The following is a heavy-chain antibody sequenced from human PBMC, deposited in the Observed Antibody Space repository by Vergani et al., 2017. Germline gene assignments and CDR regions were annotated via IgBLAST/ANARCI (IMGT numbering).Heavy chain of an antibody. J-gene: IGHJ6*03. CDR2: ISAYNGNT. V-gene: IGHV1-18*01. CDR3: ARDGYCSSTSCRIHYMDV. D-gene: IGHD2-2*01. Sequence: QVQLVQSGAEVKKPGASVKVSCKASGYTFTSYGISWVRQAPGQGLEWMGWISAYNGNTNYAQKFQGRVTITADESTSTAYMELSSLRSEDTAVYYCARDGYCSSTSCRIHYMDVWGKXP. CDR1: GYTFTSYG.